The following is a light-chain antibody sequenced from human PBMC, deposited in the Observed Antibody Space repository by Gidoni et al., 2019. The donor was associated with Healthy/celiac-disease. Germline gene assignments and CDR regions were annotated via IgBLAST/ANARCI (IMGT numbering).Light chain of an antibody. CDR3: MQALQTPVT. CDR1: QSPLHSNGYNY. V-gene: IGKV2-28*01. Sequence: DIVMTQSPLSLPVTPGEPASISCRSSQSPLHSNGYNYLDWYLQQPGQSPQLLIYLGSNRASGVPDRFSGSGSGTDFTLKISRVEAEDVGVYYCMQALQTPVTFGQGTRLEIK. CDR2: LGS. J-gene: IGKJ5*01.